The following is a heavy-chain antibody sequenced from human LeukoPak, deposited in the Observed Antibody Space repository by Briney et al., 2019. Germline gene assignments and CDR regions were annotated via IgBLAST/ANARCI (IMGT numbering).Heavy chain of an antibody. D-gene: IGHD3-10*01. CDR3: ARDSDRGRMWFGN. CDR1: GGTFSSYA. CDR2: IIPIFGTA. Sequence: GASVKVSCKASGGTFSSYAISWVREAPGQGLEWMGGIIPIFGTANNAQKSQGRVTTTADESTSTAYMELSSLRSEDTAVYYCARDSDRGRMWFGNWGQGTLVTASS. J-gene: IGHJ4*02. V-gene: IGHV1-69*13.